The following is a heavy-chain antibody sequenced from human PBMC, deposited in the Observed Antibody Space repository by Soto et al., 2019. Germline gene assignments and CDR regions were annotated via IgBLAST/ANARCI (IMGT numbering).Heavy chain of an antibody. J-gene: IGHJ6*02. Sequence: GASVKVSCKASGFTFTSSAVQWVRQARGQRLEWIGWIVVGSGNTNYAQKFQERVTITRDMSTSTAYMELSSLRSEDTAVYYCAAGRRAEYYYYGMDVWGQGTTVTVSS. V-gene: IGHV1-58*01. CDR2: IVVGSGNT. D-gene: IGHD6-13*01. CDR1: GFTFTSSA. CDR3: AAGRRAEYYYYGMDV.